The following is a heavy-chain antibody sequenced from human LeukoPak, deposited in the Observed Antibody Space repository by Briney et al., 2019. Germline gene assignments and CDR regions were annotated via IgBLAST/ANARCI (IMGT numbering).Heavy chain of an antibody. CDR1: GYTFTGYY. Sequence: ASVKVSCKASGYTFTGYYMHWVRQAPGQGLEWMGRINPNSGGTNYAQKFKGRVTMTRDTSISTAYMELSRLRSDDTAVYYCARDLGAKTGWWFDPWGQGTLVTVSS. CDR3: ARDLGAKTGWWFDP. CDR2: INPNSGGT. J-gene: IGHJ5*02. D-gene: IGHD1-26*01. V-gene: IGHV1-2*06.